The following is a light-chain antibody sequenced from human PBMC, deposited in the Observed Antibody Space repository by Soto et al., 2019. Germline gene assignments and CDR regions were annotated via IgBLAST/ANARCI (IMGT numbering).Light chain of an antibody. Sequence: EIVLTQSPGTLSLSPGERATLSCRASQNVGCSYLDWYQQKPGQAPRLLIYGVSTRATGIPDRFSGSGSGTDFTLTISRLEPEDFAVYYCQQCGVSPRTFGQGTKVEI. CDR2: GVS. CDR3: QQCGVSPRT. J-gene: IGKJ1*01. CDR1: QNVGCSY. V-gene: IGKV3-20*01.